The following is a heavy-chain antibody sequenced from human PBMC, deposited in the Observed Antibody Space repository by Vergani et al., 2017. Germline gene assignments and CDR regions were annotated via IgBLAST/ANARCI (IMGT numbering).Heavy chain of an antibody. CDR3: ARSRSPYYGGNDY. V-gene: IGHV4-59*01. CDR2: IYYSGST. CDR1: GGPISSYY. Sequence: QVQLQESGPGLVKPSETLSLTCTVSGGPISSYYWSWIRQPPGKGLEWIGYIYYSGSTNYNPSLKSRVTISVDTSKNQFSLKLSSVTAADTAVYYCARSRSPYYGGNDYWGQGTLVTVSS. D-gene: IGHD4-23*01. J-gene: IGHJ4*02.